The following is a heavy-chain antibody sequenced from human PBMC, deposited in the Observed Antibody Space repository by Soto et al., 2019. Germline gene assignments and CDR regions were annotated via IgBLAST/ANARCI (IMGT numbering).Heavy chain of an antibody. CDR2: ISAYNGNT. CDR1: GYTFTSYG. J-gene: IGHJ5*02. V-gene: IGHV1-18*04. D-gene: IGHD2-15*01. CDR3: ARDPRYCSGGSCYADNWFDP. Sequence: ASVKVSCKASGYTFTSYGISWVRQAPGQGLEWMGWISAYNGNTNYAQKLQGRVTMTTDTSTSTAYMELRSLRSDDTAVYYCARDPRYCSGGSCYADNWFDPWGQGTLVTVSS.